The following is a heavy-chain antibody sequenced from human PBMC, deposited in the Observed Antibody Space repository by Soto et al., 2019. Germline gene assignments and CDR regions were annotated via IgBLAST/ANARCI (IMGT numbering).Heavy chain of an antibody. CDR1: GYTFSGYS. CDR2: ISGYNGNT. CDR3: ARDVFCGGAPACPDMDV. J-gene: IGHJ6*02. V-gene: IGHV1-18*04. Sequence: ASVKVSCKASGYTFSGYSITRVRQAPGQGLEWMGRISGYNGNTNYARTLRGRLTLTTDASTSTAYMELRSLTSDDTAVYYCARDVFCGGAPACPDMDVWGQGTTVTVSS. D-gene: IGHD2-21*01.